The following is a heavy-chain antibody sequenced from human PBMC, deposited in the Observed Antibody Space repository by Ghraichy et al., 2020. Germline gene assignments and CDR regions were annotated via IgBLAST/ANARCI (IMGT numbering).Heavy chain of an antibody. CDR3: AKDLVGMRYGMDV. Sequence: SCAASGFIFSNYAMNWVRQAPGKGLEWVSGISGSAVSTFYAGSVQGRVTISRDNSKNTVYLQMSNLRAGDTAVYYCAKDLVGMRYGMDVWGQGTTVTVSS. D-gene: IGHD2-8*01. J-gene: IGHJ6*02. CDR1: GFIFSNYA. CDR2: ISGSAVST. V-gene: IGHV3-23*01.